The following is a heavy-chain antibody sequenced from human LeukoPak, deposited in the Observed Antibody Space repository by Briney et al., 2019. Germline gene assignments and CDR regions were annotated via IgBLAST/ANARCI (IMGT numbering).Heavy chain of an antibody. CDR2: IIPIFGTA. V-gene: IGHV1-69*06. CDR1: GGTFSSYA. Sequence: GASVKVSCKASGGTFSSYAISWVRQAPGQGLEWMGGIIPIFGTANYAQKFQGRVTITADKSTSTAYMELSSLRSEDTAVYYCARAKTWTRDFDYWGQGTLVTVSS. D-gene: IGHD3/OR15-3a*01. CDR3: ARAKTWTRDFDY. J-gene: IGHJ4*02.